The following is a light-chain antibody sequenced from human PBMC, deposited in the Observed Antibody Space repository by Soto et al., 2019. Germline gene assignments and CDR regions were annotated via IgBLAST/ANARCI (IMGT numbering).Light chain of an antibody. CDR3: QQRSNWPLT. CDR2: DAS. Sequence: EIVLTQSPATLSLSPGERATLSCRASQSISSSLAWYQQRPGQAPRLLIYDASRRATGIPARFSGSGSGTDFTLIISSLVPEDFAVYYCQQRSNWPLTFGGGTKVE. CDR1: QSISSS. V-gene: IGKV3-11*01. J-gene: IGKJ4*01.